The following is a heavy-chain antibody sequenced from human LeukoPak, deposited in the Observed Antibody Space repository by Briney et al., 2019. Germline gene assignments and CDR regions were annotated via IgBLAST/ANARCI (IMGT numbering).Heavy chain of an antibody. CDR2: ICHDGSHK. CDR1: GFAFNTYA. V-gene: IGHV3-33*01. J-gene: IGHJ4*02. Sequence: GGSLRLSCAASGFAFNTYAMHWVRQAPGQGLEWVALICHDGSHKFYSNSVRGQFTISRDNSKNTVSLQMNNMRPENTAVYYCGREIFFSGSYPDFWGQGTLVTVSS. D-gene: IGHD3-10*01. CDR3: GREIFFSGSYPDF.